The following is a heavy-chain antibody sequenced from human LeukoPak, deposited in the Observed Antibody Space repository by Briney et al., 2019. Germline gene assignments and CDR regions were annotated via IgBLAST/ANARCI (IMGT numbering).Heavy chain of an antibody. CDR1: GYTFTSYD. Sequence: GASVKVSCKASGYTFTSYDINWVRQATGQGLEWMGWMNPNSGNTGYAQKLQGRVTITRNTSISTAYMELSSLRSEDTAVYYCARGDFWSGYYEAYYYYMDVWGKGTTVTVSS. J-gene: IGHJ6*03. CDR3: ARGDFWSGYYEAYYYYMDV. D-gene: IGHD3-3*01. CDR2: MNPNSGNT. V-gene: IGHV1-8*03.